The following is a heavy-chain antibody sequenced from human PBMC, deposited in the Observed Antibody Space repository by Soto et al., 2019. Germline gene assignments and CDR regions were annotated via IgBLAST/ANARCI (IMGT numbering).Heavy chain of an antibody. CDR2: IYYSGST. J-gene: IGHJ6*03. Sequence: AETLSITCTVSGGSISSSSYCWVCMRHGPGKGLEWIGSIYYSGSTYYNPSLKSRVTISVDTSKNQFSLKLSSVTAADTAVYYCARGVYDILTYYYYYMDVWGKGTTVTVSS. CDR1: GGSISSSSYC. CDR3: ARGVYDILTYYYYYMDV. D-gene: IGHD3-9*01. V-gene: IGHV4-39*01.